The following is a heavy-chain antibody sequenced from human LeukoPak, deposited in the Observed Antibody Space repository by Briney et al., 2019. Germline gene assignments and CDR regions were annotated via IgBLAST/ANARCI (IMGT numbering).Heavy chain of an antibody. J-gene: IGHJ4*02. Sequence: GGSQRLSCAASGFTFSSYGMHWVRQAPGKGLEWVAVISYDGSNKYYADSVKGRFTISRDNSKNTLYLQMNSLRAEDTAVYYCAKDIPTYYDFWSGYPDYWGQGTLVTVSS. V-gene: IGHV3-30*18. CDR3: AKDIPTYYDFWSGYPDY. CDR2: ISYDGSNK. CDR1: GFTFSSYG. D-gene: IGHD3-3*01.